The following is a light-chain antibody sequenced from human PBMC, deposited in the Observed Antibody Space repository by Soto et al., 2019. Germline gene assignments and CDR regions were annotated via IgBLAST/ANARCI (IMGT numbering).Light chain of an antibody. V-gene: IGKV3-15*01. CDR1: QSVSSN. CDR3: QQDNNWPPLT. CDR2: GAS. Sequence: EIVMTQCPATVSVSPGERATLSCRASQSVSSNLAWYQQKPGQAPRLLIYGASTRATGIPARFSGSGSGTEFTLTISSLQSEDFAVYYCQQDNNWPPLTFGGGTKVEIK. J-gene: IGKJ4*01.